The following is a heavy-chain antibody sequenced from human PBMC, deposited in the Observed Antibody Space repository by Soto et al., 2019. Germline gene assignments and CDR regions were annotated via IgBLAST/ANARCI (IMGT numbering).Heavy chain of an antibody. CDR1: GYSFTSYW. CDR2: IDPSDSYT. J-gene: IGHJ6*02. CDR3: AGSSSSGGYYYYGMDV. Sequence: LKISCKGSGYSFTSYWISWVRQMPGKGLEWMGRIDPSDSYTNYSPSFQGHVTISADKSISTAYLQWSSLKASDTAMYYCAGSSSSGGYYYYGMDVWGQGTTVTVSS. D-gene: IGHD6-13*01. V-gene: IGHV5-10-1*01.